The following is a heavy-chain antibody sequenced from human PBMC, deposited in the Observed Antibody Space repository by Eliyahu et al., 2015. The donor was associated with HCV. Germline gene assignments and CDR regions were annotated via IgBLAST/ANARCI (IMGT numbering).Heavy chain of an antibody. V-gene: IGHV4-59*01. Sequence: QVQLQESGPGLVKPSXTLSLTCTVSGASIPTYYXGWIRXPPGKGLGWIGDXHXSGGTNYNPSLKSRVTISVDTSKNQFSLNLTSVTAADTAVYYCASGGGGIAVAGTGGWFDPWGQGTLVTVSS. D-gene: IGHD6-19*01. CDR3: ASGGGGIAVAGTGGWFDP. CDR1: GASIPTYY. CDR2: XHXSGGT. J-gene: IGHJ5*02.